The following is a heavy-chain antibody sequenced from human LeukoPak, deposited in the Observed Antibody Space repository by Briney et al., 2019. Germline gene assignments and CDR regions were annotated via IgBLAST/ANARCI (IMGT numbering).Heavy chain of an antibody. CDR3: AKEAGRGRYSGSYEAFDI. D-gene: IGHD1-26*01. CDR2: ISWNSGSI. V-gene: IGHV3-9*01. Sequence: PGRSLRLSCAASGFTFDGYAMHWVRQAPGKGLEWVSGISWNSGSIGYADSVKGRFTISRDNSKNTLYLQMNSLRAEDTAVYYCAKEAGRGRYSGSYEAFDIWGQGTMVTISS. J-gene: IGHJ3*02. CDR1: GFTFDGYA.